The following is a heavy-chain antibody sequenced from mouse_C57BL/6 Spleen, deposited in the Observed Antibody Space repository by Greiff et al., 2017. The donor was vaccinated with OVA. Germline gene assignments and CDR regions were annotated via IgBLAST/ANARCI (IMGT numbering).Heavy chain of an antibody. J-gene: IGHJ3*01. CDR2: IDPSDSYT. CDR3: ARWDIITTVVATEAY. V-gene: IGHV1-59*01. D-gene: IGHD1-1*01. CDR1: GYTFTSYW. Sequence: QVQLQQPGAELVRPGTSVKLSCKASGYTFTSYWMHWVKQRPGQGLEWIGVIDPSDSYTNYNQKFKGKATLTVDTSSSTAYMQLSSLTSEDAAGYYCARWDIITTVVATEAYWGQGTLVTVSA.